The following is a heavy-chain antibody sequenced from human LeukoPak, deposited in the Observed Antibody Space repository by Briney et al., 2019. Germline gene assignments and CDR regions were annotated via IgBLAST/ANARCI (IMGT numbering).Heavy chain of an antibody. CDR1: GYSFANYW. Sequence: GESLKISCKGSGYSFANYWIGWVRQLPGKGLGWMGIIYPGDSDTRYSPSFQGQVTISADKSISTAYLQWSSLKASDTAMYYCARQTYYYDSSGYYQESPFDYWGQGTLVTVSS. D-gene: IGHD3-22*01. CDR2: IYPGDSDT. V-gene: IGHV5-51*01. J-gene: IGHJ4*02. CDR3: ARQTYYYDSSGYYQESPFDY.